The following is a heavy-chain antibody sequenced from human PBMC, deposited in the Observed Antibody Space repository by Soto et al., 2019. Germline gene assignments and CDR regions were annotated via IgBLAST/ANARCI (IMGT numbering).Heavy chain of an antibody. V-gene: IGHV3-21*01. Sequence: SPYSKNVFRLVLGKKQEWVSSISSSSSYIYYADSVKGRLTISRDNAKNSLYLQMNSLRAEDTVFFYCARDRALTGRPLNWFVP. CDR3: ARDRALTGRPLNWFVP. CDR1: SPYS. CDR2: ISSSSSYI. D-gene: IGHD3-16*01. J-gene: IGHJ5*02.